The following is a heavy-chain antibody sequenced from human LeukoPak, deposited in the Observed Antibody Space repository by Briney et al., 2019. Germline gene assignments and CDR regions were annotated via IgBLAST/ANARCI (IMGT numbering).Heavy chain of an antibody. D-gene: IGHD3-3*01. Sequence: PSETLSLTCDVSGGSISSTNWWSWVRQSPGKGLEWIGEIFHSGNTNYSPSLKSRLTISLDKTKNQFSLRLSSVTAADTAVYYCVRRGAMGVALWMSYWGQGILVTVSS. V-gene: IGHV4-4*02. CDR2: IFHSGNT. CDR1: GGSISSTNW. J-gene: IGHJ4*02. CDR3: VRRGAMGVALWMSY.